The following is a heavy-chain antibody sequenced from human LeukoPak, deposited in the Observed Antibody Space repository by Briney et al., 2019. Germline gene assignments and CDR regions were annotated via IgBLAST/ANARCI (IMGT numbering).Heavy chain of an antibody. CDR1: GGTFSSYA. D-gene: IGHD1-26*01. CDR3: ARRSWALCLDY. Sequence: GSSVKVSCKASGGTFSSYAISWVRQAPGQGLEWMGRIIPILGIANYAQKFQGRVTITADKSTSTAYMELSSLRSEDTAVYYCARRSWALCLDYWGQGTLVTVSS. V-gene: IGHV1-69*04. CDR2: IIPILGIA. J-gene: IGHJ4*02.